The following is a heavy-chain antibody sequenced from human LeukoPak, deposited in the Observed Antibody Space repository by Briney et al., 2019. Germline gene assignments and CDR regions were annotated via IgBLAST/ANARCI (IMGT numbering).Heavy chain of an antibody. D-gene: IGHD2-21*02. V-gene: IGHV4-31*03. J-gene: IGHJ6*02. Sequence: PSQTLSLTCTVSGGSISSGGYYWSWIRQHPGKGLEWIGYIYYSGSTNYNPSLKSRVTISVDTSKNQFSLKLSSVTAADTAVYYCARDSGVCGGDCYSGSHYYYGMDVWGQGTTVTVSS. CDR2: IYYSGST. CDR3: ARDSGVCGGDCYSGSHYYYGMDV. CDR1: GGSISSGGYY.